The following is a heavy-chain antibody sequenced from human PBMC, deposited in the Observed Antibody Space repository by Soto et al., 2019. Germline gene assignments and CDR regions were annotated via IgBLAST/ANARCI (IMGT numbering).Heavy chain of an antibody. CDR3: ARGLGDTAMLRFDP. Sequence: NPSETLSLTCGVYGGAFSGYYWSWVRQPPGKGLEWIGEINHSGSTVYNPSLRSRVTVTVDTSKSQFSLHLASVTAADTAMYYCARGLGDTAMLRFDPWGQGIMVTSPQ. CDR1: GGAFSGYY. V-gene: IGHV4-34*01. CDR2: INHSGST. J-gene: IGHJ5*02. D-gene: IGHD5-18*01.